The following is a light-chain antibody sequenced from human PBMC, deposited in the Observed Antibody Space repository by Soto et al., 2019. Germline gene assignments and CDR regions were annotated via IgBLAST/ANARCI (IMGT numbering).Light chain of an antibody. J-gene: IGKJ3*01. CDR2: GAS. CDR3: QQYGRSPPEFT. Sequence: EIVLTQSPGTLSLSAGERATLSCRASQTISSKYLAWYQQNPGQAPRLLIFGASYRATGIPDRFSGSGSGTDFTLTISRLEPEDFAVYYCQQYGRSPPEFTFGPGTKVDIK. V-gene: IGKV3-20*01. CDR1: QTISSKY.